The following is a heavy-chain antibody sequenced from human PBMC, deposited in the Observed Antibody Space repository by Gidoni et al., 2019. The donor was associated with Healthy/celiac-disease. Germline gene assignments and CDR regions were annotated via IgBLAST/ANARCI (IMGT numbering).Heavy chain of an antibody. CDR2: KSYDGSNK. J-gene: IGHJ1*01. CDR3: AKRPHCTNGVCYGGAEYFQH. Sequence: HWVRQAPGKGLEWVAVKSYDGSNKYYADSVKGRFTISRDNSKNTLYLQMNSQRAGDTAVYYCAKRPHCTNGVCYGGAEYFQHWGQGTLVTVSS. V-gene: IGHV3-30*18. D-gene: IGHD2-8*01.